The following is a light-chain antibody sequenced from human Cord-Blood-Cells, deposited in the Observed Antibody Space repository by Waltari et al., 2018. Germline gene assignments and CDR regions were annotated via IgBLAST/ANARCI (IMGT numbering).Light chain of an antibody. CDR1: SLRSYY. CDR2: GKN. CDR3: NSRDSSGNHLV. Sequence: SSELTQDPAVSVALGQTVRITCQGDSLRSYYASWYQQKPGRAPVLVIYGKNNRPAGSPDRFCGSSSGNTASLTITGAQAEDEADYSCNSRDSSGNHLVFGGGTKLTVL. J-gene: IGLJ2*01. V-gene: IGLV3-19*01.